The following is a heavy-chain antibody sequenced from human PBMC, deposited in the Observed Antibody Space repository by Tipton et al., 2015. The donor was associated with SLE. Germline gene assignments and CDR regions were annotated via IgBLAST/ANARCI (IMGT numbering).Heavy chain of an antibody. Sequence: TLSLTCAVSGYSITSGFYWGWIRQPPGKGLEWIASIYHSGSTYYNPSLKSRVTISVDTSKNQFSLRLSSVTAADTAVYYCARDLPGVTTGQFDYWGQGTLVTVSS. CDR3: ARDLPGVTTGQFDY. J-gene: IGHJ4*02. CDR1: GYSITSGFY. D-gene: IGHD4-11*01. V-gene: IGHV4-38-2*02. CDR2: IYHSGST.